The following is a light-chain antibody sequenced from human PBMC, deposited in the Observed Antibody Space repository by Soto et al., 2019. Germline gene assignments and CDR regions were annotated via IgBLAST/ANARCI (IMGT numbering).Light chain of an antibody. CDR1: QSVSSS. V-gene: IGKV3-15*01. CDR2: GAS. CDR3: QQYNKRPLT. Sequence: EIVITQSPATLSVSPGDTASLSCRASQSVSSSLAWYQQKPGQAPRLLIFGASTRATGIPARFSGGGSGTEFTLIISSLQSEDFAVYYCQQYNKRPLTLGGGTKVDIK. J-gene: IGKJ4*01.